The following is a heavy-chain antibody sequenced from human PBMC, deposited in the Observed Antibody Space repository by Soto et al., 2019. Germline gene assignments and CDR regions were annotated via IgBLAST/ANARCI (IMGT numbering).Heavy chain of an antibody. CDR3: ARAYGGFANGLDV. CDR2: MYYSGST. CDR1: GDSIRSYY. D-gene: IGHD5-12*01. J-gene: IGHJ6*02. Sequence: QVQLQESCPGLVKPSETRSLTCTVTGDSIRSYYWTWIRQPPGKGLELIGYMYYSGSTRYNPSRKSRVTISVDMSKNQFSLKLSSVIAADAAVYYCARAYGGFANGLDVWGQGTAVTVSS. V-gene: IGHV4-59*01.